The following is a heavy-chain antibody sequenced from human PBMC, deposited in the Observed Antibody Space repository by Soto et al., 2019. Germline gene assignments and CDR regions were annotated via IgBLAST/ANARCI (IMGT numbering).Heavy chain of an antibody. V-gene: IGHV3-73*01. D-gene: IGHD2-15*01. Sequence: GVSLRLSRAASGFTFRGSAMHWVRQASGKGLEWVGRIRTKANNYATAYAASVQGRFTISRDDSKSTAYLQMNSLKTEDTAVYYCTGSLLAYCSGGKCHTDYYYYGMDVWGQGTAVTVSS. CDR3: TGSLLAYCSGGKCHTDYYYYGMDV. J-gene: IGHJ6*02. CDR2: IRTKANNYAT. CDR1: GFTFRGSA.